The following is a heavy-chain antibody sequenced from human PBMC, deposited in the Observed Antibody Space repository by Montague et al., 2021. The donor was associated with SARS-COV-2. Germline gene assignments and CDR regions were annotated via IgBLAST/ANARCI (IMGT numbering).Heavy chain of an antibody. CDR3: ALARGSGYFPL. CDR2: NNFKGIT. V-gene: IGHV4-34*01. Sequence: SETLSLTCGVSGGSFIPYTWTWMRQPPGKGLEWVGENNFKGITNYTPSLKSRVTISGDTSKRQFSLILKNVTAADTAVYYCALARGSGYFPLWGQGSLVIVSS. D-gene: IGHD5-12*01. J-gene: IGHJ4*02. CDR1: GGSFIPYT.